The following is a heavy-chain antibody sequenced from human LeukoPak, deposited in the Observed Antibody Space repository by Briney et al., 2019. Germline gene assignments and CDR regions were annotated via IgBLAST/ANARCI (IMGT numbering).Heavy chain of an antibody. CDR2: ISSSNNYI. CDR3: ARKEAEKLWYSSSWGRYYYYYYMDV. D-gene: IGHD6-13*01. CDR1: GFTFSSYS. Sequence: GGSLRLSCAASGFTFSSYSMNWVRQAPGKGLEWVSSISSSNNYIYYADSVKGRFTISRDNAKNSLYLQMNSLRAEDTAVYYCARKEAEKLWYSSSWGRYYYYYYMDVWGKGTTVTVSS. V-gene: IGHV3-21*01. J-gene: IGHJ6*03.